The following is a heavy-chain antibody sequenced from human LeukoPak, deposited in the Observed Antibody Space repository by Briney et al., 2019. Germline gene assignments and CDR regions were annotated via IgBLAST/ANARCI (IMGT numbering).Heavy chain of an antibody. Sequence: PGGSLRLSCAASGFTFSSYAMHGVRQAPGKGLEGVAVISYDGSNKYYADSVKGRFTISRDNSKNTLDLQMNSLRAEDPAVYSCAREGYDSSGHPYGDYWGQGTLVTVSS. J-gene: IGHJ4*02. V-gene: IGHV3-30-3*01. CDR2: ISYDGSNK. CDR1: GFTFSSYA. CDR3: AREGYDSSGHPYGDY. D-gene: IGHD3-22*01.